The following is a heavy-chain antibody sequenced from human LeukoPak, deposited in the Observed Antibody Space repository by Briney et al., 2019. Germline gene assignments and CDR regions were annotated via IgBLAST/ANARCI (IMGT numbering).Heavy chain of an antibody. J-gene: IGHJ4*02. D-gene: IGHD3-10*01. CDR2: IYYSVNT. Sequence: SETLSLTCTVSGGSISGTTSYWGWIRQPPWKGRQWFGSIYYSVNTYYNPSLKRRVTISVDTSKNQFSLTVNSVTAADTAVYYCATLLSAPRDYWGQGILVTVSS. CDR1: GGSISGTTSY. V-gene: IGHV4-39*01. CDR3: ATLLSAPRDY.